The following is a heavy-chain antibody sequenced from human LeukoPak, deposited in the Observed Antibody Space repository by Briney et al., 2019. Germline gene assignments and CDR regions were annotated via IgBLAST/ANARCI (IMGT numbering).Heavy chain of an antibody. D-gene: IGHD6-13*01. Sequence: GWSLRLSCAASGFTFSSYSMNWVRQAPGKGLEWVSSISSGSKYIYNADSVKGRFTISRDNAKNSLYLQMNSLRAEDTAVYYCARQDGSWYPFDYWGQGTLVTVSS. CDR3: ARQDGSWYPFDY. CDR1: GFTFSSYS. J-gene: IGHJ4*02. V-gene: IGHV3-21*01. CDR2: ISSGSKYI.